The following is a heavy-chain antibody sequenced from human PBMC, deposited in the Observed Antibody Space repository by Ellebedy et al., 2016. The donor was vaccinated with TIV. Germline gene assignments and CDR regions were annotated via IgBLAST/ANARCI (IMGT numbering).Heavy chain of an antibody. D-gene: IGHD6-19*01. Sequence: GESLKISCAASGFTFSSYGMHWVRQAPGKGLEWVAVIWYDGSNKYYADSVKGRFTISRDNSKNTLYLQMNSLRAEDTAVYYCARESVAGISHDAFDIWGQGTMVTVSS. J-gene: IGHJ3*02. CDR2: IWYDGSNK. CDR3: ARESVAGISHDAFDI. V-gene: IGHV3-33*01. CDR1: GFTFSSYG.